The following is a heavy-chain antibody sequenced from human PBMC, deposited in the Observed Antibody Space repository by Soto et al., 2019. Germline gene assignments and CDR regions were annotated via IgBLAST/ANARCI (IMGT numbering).Heavy chain of an antibody. CDR3: ARGTVVPAAIGRFDWFDP. J-gene: IGHJ5*02. V-gene: IGHV1-69*13. CDR2: IIPIFGTA. CDR1: GGTFSSYA. Sequence: SVKVSCKASGGTFSSYAISWVRQAPGQGLEWMGGIIPIFGTANYAQKFQGRVTITADESTSTAYMELSSLRSEDTAVYYCARGTVVPAAIGRFDWFDPWGQGTLVNVSS. D-gene: IGHD2-2*01.